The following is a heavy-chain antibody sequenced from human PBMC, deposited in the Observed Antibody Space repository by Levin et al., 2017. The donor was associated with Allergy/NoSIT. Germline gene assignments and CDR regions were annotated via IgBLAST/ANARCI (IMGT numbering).Heavy chain of an antibody. CDR2: ISFDGRNE. CDR1: GFTFSSCA. D-gene: IGHD3-9*01. Sequence: GGSLRLSCAASGFTFSSCAMHWVRQAPGKGLEWVAMISFDGRNEYYGDSVTGRFTISRDNSKNTLFMQMNNLRVEDPGIYYCARDFWYDTLPGPTGDDGSDLWGQGTMVTVSS. CDR3: ARDFWYDTLPGPTGDDGSDL. V-gene: IGHV3-33*01. J-gene: IGHJ3*01.